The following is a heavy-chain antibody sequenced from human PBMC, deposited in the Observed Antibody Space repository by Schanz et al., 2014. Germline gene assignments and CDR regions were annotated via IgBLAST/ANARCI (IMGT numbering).Heavy chain of an antibody. V-gene: IGHV1-18*01. CDR1: GYTFTDYG. Sequence: QVQLVQSGDEVKKPGASVKVSCKTSGYTFTDYGITWVRQAPGQGLEWVGWISPYTGNTHYFDKKEGRVHMTPDTSTSTAYMELSSLRTDDTTMNYCATMLGYCTTTACQILEVLDVWGQGTMVTVSS. CDR3: ATMLGYCTTTACQILEVLDV. D-gene: IGHD2-8*01. CDR2: ISPYTGNT. J-gene: IGHJ3*01.